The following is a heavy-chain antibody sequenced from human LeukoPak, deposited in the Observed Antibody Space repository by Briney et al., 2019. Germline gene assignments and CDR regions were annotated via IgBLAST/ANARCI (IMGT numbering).Heavy chain of an antibody. CDR2: MNPNSGNT. CDR1: GXXXXXYX. D-gene: IGHD3-3*01. Sequence: ASVKVSCKASGXXXXXYXIXWXRQATXXXXXXMGWMNPNSGNTGYAQKFQGRVTMTRNTSISTAYMELSSLRSEDTAVYYCARSPLEWLSRDDYWGQGTLVTVSS. J-gene: IGHJ4*02. V-gene: IGHV1-8*01. CDR3: ARSPLEWLSRDDY.